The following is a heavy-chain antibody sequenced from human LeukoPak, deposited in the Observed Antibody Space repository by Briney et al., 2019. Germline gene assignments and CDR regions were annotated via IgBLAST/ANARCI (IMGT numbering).Heavy chain of an antibody. Sequence: PGGSLRLSCAASGFTLSGHGMHWVRQAPGKGLVWVSRINSDGSSTSYADSVKGRFTISRDNAKNTLYLQMNSLRAEDTAVYYCARDGSSWSNWLDPWGQGTLVTVSS. CDR2: INSDGSST. J-gene: IGHJ5*02. V-gene: IGHV3-74*01. D-gene: IGHD6-13*01. CDR1: GFTLSGHG. CDR3: ARDGSSWSNWLDP.